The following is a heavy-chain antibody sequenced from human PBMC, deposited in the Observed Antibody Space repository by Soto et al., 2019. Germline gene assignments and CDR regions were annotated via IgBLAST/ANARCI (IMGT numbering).Heavy chain of an antibody. CDR1: GFSFSSYA. CDR3: ANMGDATYYYDSSGYYLDY. D-gene: IGHD3-22*01. J-gene: IGHJ4*02. V-gene: IGHV3-23*01. Sequence: EVQLLESGGGLVQPGGSLRLSCAASGFSFSSYAMSWVRQAPGKGLEWVSAISGSGGSTYYADSVKGRFTISRDNSKNTLYLQMNSLRAEDAALYYCANMGDATYYYDSSGYYLDYWGQGTLVTVSS. CDR2: ISGSGGST.